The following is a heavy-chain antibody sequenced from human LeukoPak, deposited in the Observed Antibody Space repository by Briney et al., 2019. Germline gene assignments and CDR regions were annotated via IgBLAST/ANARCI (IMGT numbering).Heavy chain of an antibody. D-gene: IGHD1-26*01. CDR1: GFTFSSYA. V-gene: IGHV3-23*01. J-gene: IGHJ4*02. CDR3: ATMGATSPIGPSRNIYYFDN. Sequence: GGSLRLSCAASGFTFSSYAMSWVRQAPGKGLEWVSAISGSGGSTYYADSVKGRFTISRDNSKNTLYLQMNSLRAEDTAVYYCATMGATSPIGPSRNIYYFDNWGQGTLVTVSS. CDR2: ISGSGGST.